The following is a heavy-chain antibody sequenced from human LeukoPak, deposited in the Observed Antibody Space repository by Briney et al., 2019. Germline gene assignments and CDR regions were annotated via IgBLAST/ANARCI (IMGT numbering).Heavy chain of an antibody. J-gene: IGHJ4*02. CDR3: ARSLTGYSSSWPDYYFDY. CDR1: GGSISSSNYY. D-gene: IGHD6-13*01. Sequence: SETLSLTCTVSGGSISSSNYYWGWIRQPPGKGLEWIGSINYSGSTYYNPPLRSRLTISVDTSKNQFSLKLSSVTAADTAVYFCARSLTGYSSSWPDYYFDYWGQGTLVTVSS. V-gene: IGHV4-39*01. CDR2: INYSGST.